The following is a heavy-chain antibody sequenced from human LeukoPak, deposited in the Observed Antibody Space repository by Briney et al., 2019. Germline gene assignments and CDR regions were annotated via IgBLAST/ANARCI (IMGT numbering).Heavy chain of an antibody. J-gene: IGHJ4*02. CDR2: IFYSGST. CDR1: GGSIDSYY. Sequence: PSETLSLTCTVSGGSIDSYYWSWVRQPPGKGLEFIGYIFYSGSTKYNPSLKSRVTISVDTSQNQFSLKLSSVTAADTAVYYCARVMDHGYSDYWGQGTLVTVSS. D-gene: IGHD3-22*01. CDR3: ARVMDHGYSDY. V-gene: IGHV4-59*01.